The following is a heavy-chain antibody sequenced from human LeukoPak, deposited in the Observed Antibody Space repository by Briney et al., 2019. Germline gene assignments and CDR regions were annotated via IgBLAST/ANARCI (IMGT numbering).Heavy chain of an antibody. J-gene: IGHJ4*02. Sequence: GGSLRLSCAASGSTVSTNYMSWVRQAPGKGLEWVSVIYSGGSTYYADSVKGRFTISRDNSKNTLYLQMNSLRAEDTAVYYCARLYGVESFHFHYWGQGTLVTVSS. CDR3: ARLYGVESFHFHY. CDR2: IYSGGST. V-gene: IGHV3-66*01. D-gene: IGHD4-17*01. CDR1: GSTVSTNY.